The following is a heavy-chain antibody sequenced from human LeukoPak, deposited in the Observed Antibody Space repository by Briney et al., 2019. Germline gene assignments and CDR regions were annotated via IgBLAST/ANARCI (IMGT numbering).Heavy chain of an antibody. CDR3: ATSMVRGGKTEVHWDY. V-gene: IGHV1-24*01. J-gene: IGHJ4*02. CDR2: FDPEDGES. Sequence: GASVKVSCKASGYTFTSYYIHWVRQAPGQWLVWMGGFDPEDGESIFAQRFQGRFSMTEDTSTDTAYMELSSLRSEDTAVYYCATSMVRGGKTEVHWDYWGQGTLVTVSS. D-gene: IGHD3-10*01. CDR1: GYTFTSYY.